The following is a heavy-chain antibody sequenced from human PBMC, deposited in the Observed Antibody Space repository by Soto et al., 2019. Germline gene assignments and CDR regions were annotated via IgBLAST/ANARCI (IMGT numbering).Heavy chain of an antibody. CDR2: INPNSGGT. Sequence: ASVKVSCKASGYTFTGYYMHWVRQAPGQGLEWMGWINPNSGGTNYAQKFQGWVTMTRDTSISTAYMELSRLRSNDTAVYYCAREYSSSYYLDYWGQGTLFTVSS. CDR3: AREYSSSYYLDY. CDR1: GYTFTGYY. J-gene: IGHJ4*02. D-gene: IGHD6-6*01. V-gene: IGHV1-2*04.